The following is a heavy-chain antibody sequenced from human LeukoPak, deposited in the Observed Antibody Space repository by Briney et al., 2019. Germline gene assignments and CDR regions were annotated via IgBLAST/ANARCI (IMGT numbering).Heavy chain of an antibody. J-gene: IGHJ1*01. V-gene: IGHV3-66*01. CDR1: GFTVSSNY. CDR2: IYSGGST. CDR3: ARDGGPNYYESRGPNDEYFQH. Sequence: GGSLRLSCAASGFTVSSNYMSWVRQAPGKGLEWVSVIYSGGSTYYPDSVKGRFTISRDNSKNTLYLQWTTLNAEDTAVYYCARDGGPNYYESRGPNDEYFQHWGQGTLVTVSS. D-gene: IGHD3-22*01.